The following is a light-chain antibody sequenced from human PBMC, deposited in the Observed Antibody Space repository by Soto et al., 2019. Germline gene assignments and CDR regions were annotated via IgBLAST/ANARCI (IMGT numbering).Light chain of an antibody. J-gene: IGKJ5*01. V-gene: IGKV3-20*01. CDR2: GVS. Sequence: EIVLTQSPGTLSLSPGKRATLSCRVSQSLSSNYLAWYQQKPGQAPRLLIYGVSSRATGVPVSFSGSGSGTDFTLTISRLEPEDFAVYYCQQYVSAPITFGQGTRLEIK. CDR3: QQYVSAPIT. CDR1: QSLSSNY.